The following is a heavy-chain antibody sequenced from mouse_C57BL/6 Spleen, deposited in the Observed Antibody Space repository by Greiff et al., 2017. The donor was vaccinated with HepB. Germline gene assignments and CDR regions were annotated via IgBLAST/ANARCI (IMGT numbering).Heavy chain of an antibody. V-gene: IGHV1-82*01. CDR2: IYPGDGDT. J-gene: IGHJ3*01. D-gene: IGHD2-4*01. CDR1: GYAFSSSW. CDR3: ARNDYVAY. Sequence: VQLQQSGPELVKPGASVKISCKASGYAFSSSWMNWVKQRPGKGLEWIGRIYPGDGDTNYNGKFKGKATLTADKSSSTAYMQLSSLTSEDSAVYFGARNDYVAYWGQGTLVTVSA.